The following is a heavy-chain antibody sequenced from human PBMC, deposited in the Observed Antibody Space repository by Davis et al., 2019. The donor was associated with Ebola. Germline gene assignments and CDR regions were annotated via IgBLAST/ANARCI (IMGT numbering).Heavy chain of an antibody. CDR3: ARGGIQLWLLGS. J-gene: IGHJ4*02. CDR1: GFTFSSYA. D-gene: IGHD5-18*01. Sequence: GESLKISCAASGFTFSSYATHWVRQAPGKGLEWVAVISYDGSNKYYADSVKGRFTISRDNSKNTLYLQMNSLRAEDTAVYYCARGGIQLWLLGSWGQGTLVTVSS. V-gene: IGHV3-30-3*01. CDR2: ISYDGSNK.